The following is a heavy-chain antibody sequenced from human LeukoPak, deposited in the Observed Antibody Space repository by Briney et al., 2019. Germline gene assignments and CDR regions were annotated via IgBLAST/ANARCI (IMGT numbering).Heavy chain of an antibody. J-gene: IGHJ4*02. Sequence: GASVKVSCKASGYTFTGYYMHWVRQAPGQGLEWMGRINPNSGGTNYAQKFQGRVTMTRDTSISTAYMELSRLRSDDTAVYYCARDAGAFLYGAYFDYWGQGTLVTVSS. CDR1: GYTFTGYY. V-gene: IGHV1-2*06. D-gene: IGHD2/OR15-2a*01. CDR3: ARDAGAFLYGAYFDY. CDR2: INPNSGGT.